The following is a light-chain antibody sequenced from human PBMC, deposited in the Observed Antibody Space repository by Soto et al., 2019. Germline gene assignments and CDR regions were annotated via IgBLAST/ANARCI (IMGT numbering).Light chain of an antibody. CDR1: QNIGSS. Sequence: DIQMTQSPSAMSASVGDRVTITCRASQNIGSSLAWFQQKPGKVPKRLIHTTSTLESGVPSSFSGSGSVTEFTLTISILQPEDFATYYWLQYDSYPRTFGPGPKVDI. CDR2: TTS. V-gene: IGKV1-17*03. J-gene: IGKJ3*01. CDR3: LQYDSYPRT.